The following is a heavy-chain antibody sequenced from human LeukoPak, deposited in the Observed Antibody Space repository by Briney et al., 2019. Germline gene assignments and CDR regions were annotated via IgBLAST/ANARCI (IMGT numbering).Heavy chain of an antibody. J-gene: IGHJ4*02. CDR2: ISSSGSTI. CDR3: ARGEQEMATMSIDY. CDR1: GFTFSTYS. Sequence: PGGSLRLSCAASGFTFSTYSMNWVRQAPGKGLEWVSYISSSGSTIYYADSVKGRFTISRDNAKNSLYLQTNSLRAEDTAVYYCARGEQEMATMSIDYWGQGTLVTVSS. D-gene: IGHD5-24*01. V-gene: IGHV3-48*01.